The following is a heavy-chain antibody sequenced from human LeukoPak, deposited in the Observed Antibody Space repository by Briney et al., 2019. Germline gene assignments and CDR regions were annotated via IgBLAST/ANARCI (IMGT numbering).Heavy chain of an antibody. CDR1: GYTFTSYD. CDR3: ARGLRSGSYWDYYYYMDV. J-gene: IGHJ6*03. D-gene: IGHD3-10*01. V-gene: IGHV1-8*02. CDR2: MNPNSGNT. Sequence: ASVKVFCKASGYTFTSYDVNWGRQATGQGLEWMGWMNPNSGNTGYAQKFQGRVTITRNTSISTAYMELSSLRSEDTAVYYCARGLRSGSYWDYYYYMDVWGKGTTVTVSS.